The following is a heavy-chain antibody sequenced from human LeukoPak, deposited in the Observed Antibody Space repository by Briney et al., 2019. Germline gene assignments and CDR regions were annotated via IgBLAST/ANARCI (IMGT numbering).Heavy chain of an antibody. Sequence: GGSLRLSCAASGFTFSSYAMHWVRQAPGKGLEYVSAISSNGGSTSYANSVKGRFTISRDNSKNTLYLQMGSLRAEDMAVYYCARDGGSGTYYLNYYYYGLDVWGQGTTVTVSS. CDR1: GFTFSSYA. V-gene: IGHV3-64*01. CDR3: ARDGGSGTYYLNYYYYGLDV. D-gene: IGHD3-10*01. J-gene: IGHJ6*02. CDR2: ISSNGGST.